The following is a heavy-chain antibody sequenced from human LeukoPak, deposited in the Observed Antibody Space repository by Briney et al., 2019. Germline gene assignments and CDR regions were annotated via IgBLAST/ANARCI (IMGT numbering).Heavy chain of an antibody. Sequence: PGGSLRLSCAASGLSLTTHGMHWVRQAPGKGLEWVAVIWYDGSNKYYADSVKGRFTISRDNSKNTLYLQMNSLRAEDTAVYYCAKSSGIYGSGSYYALGYWGQGTLVTVSS. V-gene: IGHV3-33*06. J-gene: IGHJ4*02. D-gene: IGHD3-10*01. CDR3: AKSSGIYGSGSYYALGY. CDR2: IWYDGSNK. CDR1: GLSLTTHG.